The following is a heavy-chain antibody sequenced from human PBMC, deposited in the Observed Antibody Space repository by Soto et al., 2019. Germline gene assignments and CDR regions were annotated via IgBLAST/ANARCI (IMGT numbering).Heavy chain of an antibody. CDR1: GFTFSSYG. CDR3: ARDRDDILTGYRTDFYYYGMDV. V-gene: IGHV3-33*01. CDR2: IWYDGSNK. Sequence: GGSLRLSCAASGFTFSSYGMHWVRQAPGKGLEWVAVIWYDGSNKYYADSVKGRFTISRDNSKNTLYLQMNSLRAEDTAVYYCARDRDDILTGYRTDFYYYGMDVWGQGTTVTVSS. J-gene: IGHJ6*02. D-gene: IGHD3-9*01.